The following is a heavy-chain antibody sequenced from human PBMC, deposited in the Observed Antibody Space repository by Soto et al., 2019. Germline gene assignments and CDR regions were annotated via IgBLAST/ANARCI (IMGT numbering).Heavy chain of an antibody. Sequence: QVQLQESGPGLVKPSQTLSLTCTVSGGSISSGGYYWSWIRQHPGKGLEWIGYIYYSGSTYYNPSLKSRVIISVDTSKNELSLKLSSVTAADTVVYYGAMGGDYDDSSGYPQGLDYWGQGTLVAVSS. CDR1: GGSISSGGYY. J-gene: IGHJ4*02. V-gene: IGHV4-31*03. D-gene: IGHD3-22*01. CDR2: IYYSGST. CDR3: AMGGDYDDSSGYPQGLDY.